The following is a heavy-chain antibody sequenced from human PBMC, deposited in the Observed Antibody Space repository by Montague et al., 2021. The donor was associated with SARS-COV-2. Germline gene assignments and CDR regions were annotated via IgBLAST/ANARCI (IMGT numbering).Heavy chain of an antibody. D-gene: IGHD4-17*01. V-gene: IGHV2-70*01. CDR1: GFSLSTSGMC. Sequence: VKPTQTLTLTCTFSGFSLSTSGMCVSWIRQPPGKALEWLALIDWDDDKYYSTSLKTRLTISKDTSKNQVVLTMTNMDPVDTATYYCARMTTVTYPSSSSYGMDVWGQGTTVTVSS. CDR2: IDWDDDK. CDR3: ARMTTVTYPSSSSYGMDV. J-gene: IGHJ6*02.